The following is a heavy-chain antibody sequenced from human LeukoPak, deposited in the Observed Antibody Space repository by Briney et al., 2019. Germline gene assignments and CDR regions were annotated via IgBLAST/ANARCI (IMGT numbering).Heavy chain of an antibody. J-gene: IGHJ4*02. D-gene: IGHD3-10*01. CDR3: ARGTELWFGELLFDY. CDR2: INPSGGST. V-gene: IGHV1-46*01. Sequence: ASVKVSCKASGYTFTSYYMHWVRQATGQGLEWMGIINPSGGSTSYAQKFQGRVTMTRDTSTSTVYMELSSLRSEDTAVYYCARGTELWFGELLFDYWGQGTLVTVSS. CDR1: GYTFTSYY.